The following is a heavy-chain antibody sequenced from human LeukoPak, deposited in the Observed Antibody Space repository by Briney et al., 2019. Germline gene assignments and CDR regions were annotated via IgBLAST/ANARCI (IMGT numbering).Heavy chain of an antibody. CDR2: MNPNSGNT. J-gene: IGHJ3*02. CDR1: GYTFTSYD. Sequence: ASVKVSCKVSGYTFTSYDINWVRQATGQGLEWMGWMNPNSGNTGYAQKFQGRVTMTRNTSISTAYMELSSLRSEDTAVYYCARTEDDSEAFDIWGQGTMVTVSS. V-gene: IGHV1-8*01. D-gene: IGHD2-15*01. CDR3: ARTEDDSEAFDI.